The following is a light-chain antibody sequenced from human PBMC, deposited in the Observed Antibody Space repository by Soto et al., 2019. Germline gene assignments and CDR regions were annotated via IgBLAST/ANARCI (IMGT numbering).Light chain of an antibody. CDR2: GAA. J-gene: IGKJ1*01. CDR1: QGVSSSY. V-gene: IGKV3-20*01. CDR3: QQYGSSPKT. Sequence: EIVLTQSPGTLSLSRGERATLSCRASQGVSSSYLAWYQPKPGQAPRLLIYGAASRATGIPDRFSGSGSGRDFTLTISRLGPEDFAVYYCQQYGSSPKTFGQGTKVEIK.